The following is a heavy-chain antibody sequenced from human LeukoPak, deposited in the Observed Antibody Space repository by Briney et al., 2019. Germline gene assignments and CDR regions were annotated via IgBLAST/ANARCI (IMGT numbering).Heavy chain of an antibody. J-gene: IGHJ4*02. Sequence: PGGSLRLSCAASGFTFSSYAMHWVRQAPGKGLEWVAVISYDGSNKYYADSVKGRFTISRGNSKNTLYLQMNSLRAEDTAVYYCAREEGYDILTGYYTYWGQGTLVTVSS. CDR3: AREEGYDILTGYYTY. CDR2: ISYDGSNK. CDR1: GFTFSSYA. V-gene: IGHV3-30-3*01. D-gene: IGHD3-9*01.